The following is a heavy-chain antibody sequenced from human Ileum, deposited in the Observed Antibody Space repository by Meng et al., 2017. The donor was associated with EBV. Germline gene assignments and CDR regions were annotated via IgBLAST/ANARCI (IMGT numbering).Heavy chain of an antibody. V-gene: IGHV3-30-3*01. CDR3: ARDQSDYFDY. Sequence: GKLVGLGGGVVQPGMSRRFSCAASGFTLSSYASHWVRQAPGKGMEWVAVISYDGSNKYYADSVKGRFTISRDNSKNTLYLQMNSLRAEDTAVYYCARDQSDYFDYWGQGTLVTVSS. CDR2: ISYDGSNK. CDR1: GFTLSSYA. J-gene: IGHJ4*02.